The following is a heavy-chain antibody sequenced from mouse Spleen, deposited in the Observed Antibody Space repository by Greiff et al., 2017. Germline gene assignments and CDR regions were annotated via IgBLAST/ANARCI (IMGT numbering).Heavy chain of an antibody. CDR2: ISSGGGNT. Sequence: EVMLVESGGGLVKLGGSLKLSCAASGFTFSSYAMSWVRQTPEKRLEWVATISSGGGNTYYPDSVKGRFTISRDNAKNTLYLQMSSLKSEDTAMYYCARHEIYYGSSPYYAMDYWGQGTSVTVSS. CDR1: GFTFSSYA. CDR3: ARHEIYYGSSPYYAMDY. J-gene: IGHJ4*01. D-gene: IGHD1-1*01. V-gene: IGHV5-9*01.